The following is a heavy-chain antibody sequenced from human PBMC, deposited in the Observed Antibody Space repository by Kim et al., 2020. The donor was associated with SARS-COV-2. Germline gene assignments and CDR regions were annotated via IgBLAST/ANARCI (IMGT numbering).Heavy chain of an antibody. V-gene: IGHV4-39*01. CDR3: ARLAINWSGRPYYFDY. Sequence: VKSRVTIAVDTAKNQFSVKLSSVTAADTAVYYCARLAINWSGRPYYFDYWGQGTLVTVSS. D-gene: IGHD3-3*01. J-gene: IGHJ4*02.